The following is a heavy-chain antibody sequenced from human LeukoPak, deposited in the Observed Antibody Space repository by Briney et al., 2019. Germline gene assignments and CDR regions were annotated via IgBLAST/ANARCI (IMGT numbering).Heavy chain of an antibody. CDR3: ARGGSYLYYYYYMDV. D-gene: IGHD1-26*01. CDR1: GGSFSGDY. V-gene: IGHV4-34*01. Sequence: SETLSLTCAVYGGSFSGDYWSWIRQPPGKGLEWIGEINHSGSTNYNPSLKSRVTISVDTSKNQFSLKLSSVTAADTAVYYCARGGSYLYYYYYMDVWGKGTTVTVSS. J-gene: IGHJ6*03. CDR2: INHSGST.